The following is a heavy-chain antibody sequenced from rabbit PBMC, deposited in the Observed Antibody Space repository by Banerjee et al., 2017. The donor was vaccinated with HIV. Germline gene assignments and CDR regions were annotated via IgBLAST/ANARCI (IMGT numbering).Heavy chain of an antibody. CDR3: ATHSGSAYYGFGL. V-gene: IGHV1S45*01. CDR1: GIDFSSYYY. D-gene: IGHD1-1*01. J-gene: IGHJ6*01. Sequence: QQQLEESGGGLVKPGGTLTLTCKASGIDFSSYYYMCWVRQAPGKGLEWIGCINTADGNTYYASWAKGRFTISKTSSTTVTLQMTSLTAADTATYFCATHSGSAYYGFGLWGPGTLVTVS. CDR2: INTADGNT.